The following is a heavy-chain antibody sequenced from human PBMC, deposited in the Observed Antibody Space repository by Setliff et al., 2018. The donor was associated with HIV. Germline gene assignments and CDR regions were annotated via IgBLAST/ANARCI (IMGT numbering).Heavy chain of an antibody. V-gene: IGHV4-61*01. D-gene: IGHD3-22*01. CDR3: ARARSSGRFDY. CDR2: IYYSGST. Sequence: PSETLSLTCDVSGFSISSRYYWGWIRQSPGKGLEWIGYIYYSGSTNNNPSLKSRVTIPVDTSKNQFSLTLSSVTAADTAVYYCARARSSGRFDYWGQGTLVTVSS. J-gene: IGHJ4*02. CDR1: GFSISSRYY.